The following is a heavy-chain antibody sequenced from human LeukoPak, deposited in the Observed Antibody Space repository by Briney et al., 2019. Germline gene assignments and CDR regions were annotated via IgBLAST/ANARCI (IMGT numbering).Heavy chain of an antibody. D-gene: IGHD6-13*01. CDR1: GGSISSYY. V-gene: IGHV4-4*07. J-gene: IGHJ6*03. CDR3: ARDLAAPSGYYYYYMDV. Sequence: SETLSLTCTVSGGSISSYYWSWIRQPAGKGLEWIGRIYTSGSTNYNPSLKSRVTMSVDTSKNQFSLKLSSVTAADTAVYYCARDLAAPSGYYYYYMDVWGKGTTVTVSS. CDR2: IYTSGST.